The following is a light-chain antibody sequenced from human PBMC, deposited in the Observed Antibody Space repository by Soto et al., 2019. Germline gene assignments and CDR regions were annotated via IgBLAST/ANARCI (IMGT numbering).Light chain of an antibody. CDR2: GNS. CDR3: QSYDTRLNGLYG. CDR1: SSNIGADYD. V-gene: IGLV1-40*01. Sequence: QSVLTQPPSVSGAPGQRVTISCTGSSSNIGADYDVHWYQHLPGTAPILLIYGNSNRPSGVPDRFSGSKSGTSASLAITGLHAEDEAGYYCQSYDTRLNGLYGFGTGTKLTVL. J-gene: IGLJ1*01.